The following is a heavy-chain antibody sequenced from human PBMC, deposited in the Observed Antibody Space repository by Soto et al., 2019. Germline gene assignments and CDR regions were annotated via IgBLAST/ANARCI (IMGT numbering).Heavy chain of an antibody. V-gene: IGHV1-3*01. J-gene: IGHJ4*01. CDR2: INAGTGNT. D-gene: IGHD2-8*02. Sequence: ASVKVSCKTFGYTFTNYVIHWVRQAPGQGLEWMGWINAGTGNTKYSQKLQDRLTISRDTSAATAYLDLSRLASEDTAVYYCARGRAPWYWDFWGQGTLVTVSS. CDR1: GYTFTNYV. CDR3: ARGRAPWYWDF.